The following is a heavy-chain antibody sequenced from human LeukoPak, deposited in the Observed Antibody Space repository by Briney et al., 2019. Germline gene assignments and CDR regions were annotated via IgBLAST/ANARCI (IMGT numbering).Heavy chain of an antibody. D-gene: IGHD3-22*01. CDR1: GFTFSSYG. V-gene: IGHV3-33*03. CDR3: ARGDYYDSSGEWYFDL. Sequence: GRSLRLSCAASGFTFSSYGMHWVRQASGKGLEWVAVIWYDGSNKYYADSVKGRFTISRDNAKNTLYLQMNSLRAEDTAVYYCARGDYYDSSGEWYFDLWGRGTLVTVSS. J-gene: IGHJ2*01. CDR2: IWYDGSNK.